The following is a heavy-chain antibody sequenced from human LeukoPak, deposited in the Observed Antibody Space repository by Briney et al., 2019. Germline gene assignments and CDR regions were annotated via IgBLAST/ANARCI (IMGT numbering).Heavy chain of an antibody. Sequence: GGSLRLSCTASGFTLSHYGMSWVRQAPDKGLESVALLWADGSKTSYPDSMKGRFTISRDNSKNTLYLQMNSLRAEDTAVYYCAKASGSGYPMHYYYAMDVWGQGTTVTVSS. CDR3: AKASGSGYPMHYYYAMDV. CDR2: LWADGSKT. J-gene: IGHJ6*02. CDR1: GFTLSHYG. V-gene: IGHV3-33*03. D-gene: IGHD5-12*01.